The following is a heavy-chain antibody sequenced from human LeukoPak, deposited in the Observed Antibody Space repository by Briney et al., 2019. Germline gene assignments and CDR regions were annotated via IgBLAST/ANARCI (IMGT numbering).Heavy chain of an antibody. J-gene: IGHJ4*02. CDR3: AKEGNAMITFGGVIAYYFDY. CDR2: ISGSGGST. Sequence: GGSLRLSCAASGFTFSSYAMNWVRQAPGKGLEWVSAISGSGGSTYYADSVKGRFTISRDNSKNTLYLQMNSLRAEDTAVYYCAKEGNAMITFGGVIAYYFDYWGQGTLVTVSS. CDR1: GFTFSSYA. V-gene: IGHV3-23*01. D-gene: IGHD3-16*02.